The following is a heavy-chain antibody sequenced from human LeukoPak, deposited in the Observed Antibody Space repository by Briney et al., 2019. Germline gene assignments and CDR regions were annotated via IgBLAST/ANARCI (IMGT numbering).Heavy chain of an antibody. CDR1: GYTFTDYS. CDR3: VRDMIAAAGAGG. D-gene: IGHD6-13*01. CDR2: INPNSGGT. J-gene: IGHJ4*02. Sequence: GASVKVSCKASGYTFTDYSMHWVRQAPGQGLEWMGWINPNSGGTDYAQKFRGRVTMTRVTSISTAYLEVTRLTSDDTAVYFCVRDMIAAAGAGGWGQGTLVTVSS. V-gene: IGHV1-2*02.